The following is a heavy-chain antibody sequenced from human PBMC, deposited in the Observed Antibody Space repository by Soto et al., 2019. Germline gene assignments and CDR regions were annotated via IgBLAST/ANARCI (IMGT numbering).Heavy chain of an antibody. CDR1: GGSISSGGYY. D-gene: IGHD6-6*01. CDR2: IYYSGST. Sequence: SETLSLTCTVSGGSISSGGYYWSWIRQHPGKGLEWIGYIYYSGSTYYNPSLKSRVTISVDTSKNQFSLKLSSVTAADTAVYYCARSIAATAGAFDIWGQGTMVTISS. V-gene: IGHV4-31*03. J-gene: IGHJ3*02. CDR3: ARSIAATAGAFDI.